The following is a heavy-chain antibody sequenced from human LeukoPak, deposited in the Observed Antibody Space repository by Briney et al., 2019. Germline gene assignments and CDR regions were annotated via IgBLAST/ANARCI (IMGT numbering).Heavy chain of an antibody. CDR3: AKASNTMIVVVHPLDY. Sequence: RPGGSLRLSCAASGFTFTSYAMSWVRQAPGKGLEWVSAISGSGGSTYYADSVKGRFTISRDNSKNTLYLQMNSLRAEDTAVYYCAKASNTMIVVVHPLDYWGQGTLVTVSS. CDR1: GFTFTSYA. V-gene: IGHV3-23*01. D-gene: IGHD3-22*01. CDR2: ISGSGGST. J-gene: IGHJ4*02.